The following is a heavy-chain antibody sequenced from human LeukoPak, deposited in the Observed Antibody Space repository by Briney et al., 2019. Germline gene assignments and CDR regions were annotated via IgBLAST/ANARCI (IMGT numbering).Heavy chain of an antibody. CDR2: INHSGST. V-gene: IGHV4-34*01. J-gene: IGHJ4*02. D-gene: IGHD3-22*01. CDR1: GGSFSNYY. Sequence: SETLSRTCADYGGSFSNYYWTRIRQPPGKGLEWIGEINHSGSTNYSPSLKSRVTISVDTSKNQFSLKLSSVTAADTAVFYCARAYYYDKSDSSSGFDYWGQGILVTVSS. CDR3: ARAYYYDKSDSSSGFDY.